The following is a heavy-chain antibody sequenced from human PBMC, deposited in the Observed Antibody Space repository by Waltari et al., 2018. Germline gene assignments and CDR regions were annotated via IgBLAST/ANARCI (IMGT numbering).Heavy chain of an antibody. J-gene: IGHJ4*02. Sequence: QVQLQESGPGLVKPSETLSLTCTVSGGSISSYYWSWIRQPPGKGLEWIGYIYYSGSTNYNPSLKSLVTISVDTSKNQFSLKLSSVTAADTAVYYCATSEPHYYDSSGYDSDYWGQGTLVTVSS. CDR3: ATSEPHYYDSSGYDSDY. CDR2: IYYSGST. V-gene: IGHV4-59*08. CDR1: GGSISSYY. D-gene: IGHD3-22*01.